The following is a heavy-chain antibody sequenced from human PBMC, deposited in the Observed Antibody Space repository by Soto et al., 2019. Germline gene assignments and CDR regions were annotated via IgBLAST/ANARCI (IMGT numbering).Heavy chain of an antibody. J-gene: IGHJ6*02. V-gene: IGHV1-69*12. Sequence: QVQLVQSGAEVKKPGSSVKVSCKASGGTFSSYAISWVRQAPGQGLEWMGGIIPIFGTANYAQKFQGRVTITADESTSTAYMELSSLRSEDTAVYYCARFYCSGGSCYGYYGMDVWGQGTTVTVSS. CDR1: GGTFSSYA. CDR2: IIPIFGTA. D-gene: IGHD2-15*01. CDR3: ARFYCSGGSCYGYYGMDV.